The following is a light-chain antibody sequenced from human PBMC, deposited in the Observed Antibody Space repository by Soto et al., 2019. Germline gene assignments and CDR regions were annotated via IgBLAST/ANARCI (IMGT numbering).Light chain of an antibody. V-gene: IGKV1-39*01. CDR1: QDISDY. CDR2: AAS. J-gene: IGKJ5*01. Sequence: IELTQSPASLSSSVGDRVTITWRARQDISDYVKWYKQKPGKPPKVLIYAASILQGGVPSRFSGSGSGTDVTLTISSLKPEDFATYYCQQSNSSPITVGQGTRLEIK. CDR3: QQSNSSPIT.